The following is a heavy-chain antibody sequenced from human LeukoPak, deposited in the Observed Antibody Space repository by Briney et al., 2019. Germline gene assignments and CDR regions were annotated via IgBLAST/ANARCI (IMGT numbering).Heavy chain of an antibody. J-gene: IGHJ3*02. Sequence: GGSLRLSCAASGFTVSSNYMSWVRRAPGKGLEWVSVIYSGGSTYYADSVKGRFTISRDNSKNTLYLQMNSLRAEDTAVYYCAREGPSIVGATNAFDIWGQGTMVTVSS. V-gene: IGHV3-53*01. D-gene: IGHD1-26*01. CDR1: GFTVSSNY. CDR2: IYSGGST. CDR3: AREGPSIVGATNAFDI.